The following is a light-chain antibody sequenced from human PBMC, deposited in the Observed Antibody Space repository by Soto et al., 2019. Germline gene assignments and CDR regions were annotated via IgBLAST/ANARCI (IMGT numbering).Light chain of an antibody. Sequence: EIQETQAPSSVSAASGYGFARTCRASQDIAGYLAWYQQKPGKAPNLLIYDASTLHSGVPSRFSGGGSGTDFTLTISSLQPEDFATYYCQQVNVYPSTFGGGTKVDIK. CDR3: QQVNVYPST. CDR2: DAS. V-gene: IGKV1-12*02. CDR1: QDIAGY. J-gene: IGKJ4*01.